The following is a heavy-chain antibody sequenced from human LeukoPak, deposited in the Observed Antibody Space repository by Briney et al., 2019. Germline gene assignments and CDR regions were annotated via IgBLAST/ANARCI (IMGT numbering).Heavy chain of an antibody. Sequence: PETLSLTCTVSGGSISSSSYYWGWIRQPPGKGLEWIGSIYYSGSTYYNPSLKSRVTISVDTSKNQFSLKLSSVTAADTSVYYCARQNIAAAGTNWFDPWGQGTLVTVSS. CDR1: GGSISSSSYY. D-gene: IGHD6-13*01. J-gene: IGHJ5*02. V-gene: IGHV4-39*01. CDR2: IYYSGST. CDR3: ARQNIAAAGTNWFDP.